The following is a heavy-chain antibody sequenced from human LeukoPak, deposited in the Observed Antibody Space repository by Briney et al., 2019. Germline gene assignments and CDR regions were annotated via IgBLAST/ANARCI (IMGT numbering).Heavy chain of an antibody. D-gene: IGHD6-13*01. V-gene: IGHV4-59*01. CDR1: GGSISSYY. CDR3: VRGSSSSHHPALS. CDR2: IYYSGST. J-gene: IGHJ4*02. Sequence: SETLSLTCTVSGGSISSYYWSWIRRPPGKGLEWIGYIYYSGSTNYNPSLKSRVTISVDTSKNQFSLKLSSVTAADTALYYCVRGSSSSHHPALSWGQGTLVTVSS.